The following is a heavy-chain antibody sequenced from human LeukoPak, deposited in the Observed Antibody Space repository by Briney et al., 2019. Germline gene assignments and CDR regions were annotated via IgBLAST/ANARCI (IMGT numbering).Heavy chain of an antibody. J-gene: IGHJ1*01. CDR2: IYYSGST. CDR1: GGSISSYY. Sequence: PSETLSLTCTVSGGSISSYYWSWIRQPPGKGLEWIGYIYYSGSTNYNPSLKSRVTISVDTSKNQFSLKLSSVTAADTAVYYCAGNSSWYSGYFQHWGQGTLVTVSS. CDR3: AGNSSWYSGYFQH. V-gene: IGHV4-59*08. D-gene: IGHD6-13*01.